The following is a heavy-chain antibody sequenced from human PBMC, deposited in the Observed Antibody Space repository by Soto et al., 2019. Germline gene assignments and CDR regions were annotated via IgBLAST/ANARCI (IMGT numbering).Heavy chain of an antibody. J-gene: IGHJ6*02. D-gene: IGHD6-13*01. V-gene: IGHV3-30-3*01. Sequence: GGSLRLSCAASGFTFSSYAMHWVRQAPGKGLEWVAVISYDGSNKYYADAVKGRFTISRDNSKNTLYLQMNSLRAEDTAVYYCARGHGSSWPYYYYGMDVWGQGTTVTVSS. CDR2: ISYDGSNK. CDR1: GFTFSSYA. CDR3: ARGHGSSWPYYYYGMDV.